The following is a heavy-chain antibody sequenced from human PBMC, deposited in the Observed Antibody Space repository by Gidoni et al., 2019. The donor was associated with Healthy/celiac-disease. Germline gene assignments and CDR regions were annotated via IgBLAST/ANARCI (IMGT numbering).Heavy chain of an antibody. CDR2: IYSGGST. Sequence: EVQLVETGGGLIQPGGSLRLSCAASGFTVSSNYMSWVRQAPGKGLEWVSVIYSGGSTYYAYSVKGRFTISRDNSKNTLYLQMNSLRAEDTAVYYCARVQHDYGGINFDYWGQGTLVTVSS. D-gene: IGHD4-17*01. CDR1: GFTVSSNY. V-gene: IGHV3-53*02. CDR3: ARVQHDYGGINFDY. J-gene: IGHJ4*02.